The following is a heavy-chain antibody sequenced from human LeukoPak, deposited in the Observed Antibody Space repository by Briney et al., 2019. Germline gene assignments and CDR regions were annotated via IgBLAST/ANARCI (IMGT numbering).Heavy chain of an antibody. D-gene: IGHD3-22*01. CDR1: GWSFSGYY. V-gene: IGHV4-34*01. CDR3: ARAESSGFDY. J-gene: IGHJ4*02. Sequence: SETLSLTCAVYGWSFSGYYWSWLRQPPGKGLEWIGEINHSGSTHYSPSLTSRVTISVDTSKNQCSLKLSSVTAADTAVYYCARAESSGFDYWGQGTLVTVSS. CDR2: INHSGST.